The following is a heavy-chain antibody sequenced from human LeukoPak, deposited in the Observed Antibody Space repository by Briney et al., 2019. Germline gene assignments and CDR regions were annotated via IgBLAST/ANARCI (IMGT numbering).Heavy chain of an antibody. Sequence: GGSLRLSCAASGFTFSSYWMSWVRQAPGKGLEWVANIKQDGSEKYYVDSVKGRFTISRDNAKNSLYLQMNSLRAEDTAVYYCARVDGRYYYYYGMDVWGQGTTVTVSS. CDR1: GFTFSSYW. CDR3: ARVDGRYYYYYGMDV. J-gene: IGHJ6*02. CDR2: IKQDGSEK. D-gene: IGHD6-19*01. V-gene: IGHV3-7*01.